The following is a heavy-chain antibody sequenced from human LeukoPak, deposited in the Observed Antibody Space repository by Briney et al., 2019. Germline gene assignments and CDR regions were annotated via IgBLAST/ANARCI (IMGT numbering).Heavy chain of an antibody. V-gene: IGHV1-8*01. CDR1: GYTFTSYD. J-gene: IGHJ5*02. Sequence: ASVKVSCKASGYTFTSYDINWVRQATGQGLEWMGWMNPNSGNTGYAQKFQGRVTMTRNTSISTAYMELSSLRSEDTAVYYCARRKVRRVMALDWFDPWGQGTLVTGSS. CDR2: MNPNSGNT. D-gene: IGHD3-10*01. CDR3: ARRKVRRVMALDWFDP.